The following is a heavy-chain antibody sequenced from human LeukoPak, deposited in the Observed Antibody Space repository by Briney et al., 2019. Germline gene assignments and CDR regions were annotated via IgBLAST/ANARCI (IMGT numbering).Heavy chain of an antibody. CDR1: GGSISSYSYY. CDR3: ARGYYLPGSWFDP. CDR2: IYYSGST. V-gene: IGHV4-61*01. J-gene: IGHJ5*02. Sequence: SETLSLTCTVSGGSISSYSYYWSWIRQPPGKGLEWIGYIYYSGSTNYNPSLKSRVTISVDTSKNQFSLKLSSVTAADTAVYYCARGYYLPGSWFDPWGQGTLVTVSS. D-gene: IGHD2-15*01.